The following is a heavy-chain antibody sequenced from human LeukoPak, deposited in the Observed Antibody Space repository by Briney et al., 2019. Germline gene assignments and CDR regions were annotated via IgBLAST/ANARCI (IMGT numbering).Heavy chain of an antibody. J-gene: IGHJ4*02. Sequence: SQTLSLTCTVSGDSISSGDYYWSWIRQPPGKGLEWIGYIYYTGTTYYNPSLKSRLTISIDPSKSHFSLQLNSVTAADTAVYFCARGVGTVTTWGQGTLVTVSS. CDR1: GDSISSGDYY. CDR3: ARGVGTVTT. CDR2: IYYTGTT. D-gene: IGHD4-17*01. V-gene: IGHV4-30-4*01.